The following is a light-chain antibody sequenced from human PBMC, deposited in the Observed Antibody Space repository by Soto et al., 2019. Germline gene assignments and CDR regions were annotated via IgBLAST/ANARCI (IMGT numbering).Light chain of an antibody. CDR3: QTWGTGIV. J-gene: IGLJ2*01. Sequence: QSVLTQSPSASASLGASVKLTCTLSSGHTTYAIAWYQQQPKKGPRYLIKLNSDGSHTKGDGIPDRFSGSSSGAERYLSISSHQSEDEADYYCQTWGTGIVFGGGTKVTVL. CDR1: SGHTTYA. CDR2: LNSDGSH. V-gene: IGLV4-69*01.